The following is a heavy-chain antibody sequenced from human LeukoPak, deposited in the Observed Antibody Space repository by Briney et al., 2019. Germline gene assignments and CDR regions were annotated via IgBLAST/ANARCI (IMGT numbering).Heavy chain of an antibody. CDR3: ARSPEIHYGSRRRLYYFDY. CDR1: GDSISSGNYY. V-gene: IGHV4-61*09. J-gene: IGHJ4*02. CDR2: IYTSGST. D-gene: IGHD3-10*01. Sequence: PSQTLSLTCTVSGDSISSGNYYWTWIRQPAGRGLEWIGHIYTSGSTNYNPSLKSRVTISVDTSKNQFSLKLSSVTAADTAEYFSARSPEIHYGSRRRLYYFDYWGQGKLVIVS.